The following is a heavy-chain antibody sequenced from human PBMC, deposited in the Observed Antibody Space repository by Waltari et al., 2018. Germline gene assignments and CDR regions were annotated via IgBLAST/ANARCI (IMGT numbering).Heavy chain of an antibody. CDR3: ASGGGYTNGWDY. Sequence: QPLLQESGPALVKPSETLSLTCSVSGDSLSSRNYFWGWIRQPPGKGLQWIGSIYYPGNTYYNPSLKSRLTISLDTSKNQFSLKLTSVTAADTAVYFCASGGGYTNGWDYWGQGTPVTVSS. V-gene: IGHV4-39*07. CDR1: GDSLSSRNYF. J-gene: IGHJ4*02. D-gene: IGHD2-8*01. CDR2: IYYPGNT.